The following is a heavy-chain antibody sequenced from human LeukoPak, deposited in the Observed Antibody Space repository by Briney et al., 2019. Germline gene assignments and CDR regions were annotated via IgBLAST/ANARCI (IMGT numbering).Heavy chain of an antibody. CDR3: ARGPYGGNSYFDY. CDR1: GYAFTAYY. D-gene: IGHD4-23*01. V-gene: IGHV1-2*02. Sequence: ASVKVSCKASGYAFTAYYMHWVRRAPGQGLEWMGWINPTSGGTDYPQKFQGRVTMTGDTSISTAYMELSRLRSDDTAVYFCARGPYGGNSYFDYWGQGTLVTASS. CDR2: INPTSGGT. J-gene: IGHJ4*02.